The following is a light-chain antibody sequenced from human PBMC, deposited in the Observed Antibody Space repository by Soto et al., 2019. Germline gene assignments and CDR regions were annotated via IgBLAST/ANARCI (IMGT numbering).Light chain of an antibody. J-gene: IGKJ1*01. Sequence: EIVMTQSPATLSVSPGERVTLSCRASQSVSSNLAWYQQKPGQAPRLLISGASTRATGVPARFSGGGSGTVFTLTISSLQSEAFAVYYCQQYHNWPPWTFGQGTKVEI. CDR3: QQYHNWPPWT. V-gene: IGKV3-15*01. CDR1: QSVSSN. CDR2: GAS.